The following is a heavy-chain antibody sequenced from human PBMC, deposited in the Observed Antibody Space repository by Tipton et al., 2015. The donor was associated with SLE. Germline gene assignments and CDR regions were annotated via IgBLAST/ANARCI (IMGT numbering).Heavy chain of an antibody. J-gene: IGHJ4*02. D-gene: IGHD1-26*01. V-gene: IGHV4-59*01. CDR3: ARDPGGSYLDN. CDR1: GGSISSYY. CDR2: ISYSGSP. Sequence: TLSLTCTVSGGSISSYYWSWIRQPPGRGLEWIGYISYSGSPNYNPSLKSRVTISVDTSKNQFSLKLSSVIAADTAVYYCARDPGGSYLDNWGQGTLVTVSS.